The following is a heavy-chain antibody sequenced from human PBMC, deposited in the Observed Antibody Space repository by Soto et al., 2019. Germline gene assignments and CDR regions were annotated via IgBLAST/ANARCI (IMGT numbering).Heavy chain of an antibody. J-gene: IGHJ5*02. CDR1: GGSISSYY. CDR2: IYYSGSA. Sequence: SLTCTVSGGSISSYYWSLIRQPPGKGLEWIGYIYYSGSANYNPSLKSRVTISVDTSKNQFSLKLSSVTAADTAVYYCARDYYDSSGYYPLAAWGQGTLVTVSS. D-gene: IGHD3-22*01. V-gene: IGHV4-59*01. CDR3: ARDYYDSSGYYPLAA.